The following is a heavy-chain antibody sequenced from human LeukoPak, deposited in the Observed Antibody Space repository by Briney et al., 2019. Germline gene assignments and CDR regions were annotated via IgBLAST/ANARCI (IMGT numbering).Heavy chain of an antibody. D-gene: IGHD3-10*01. Sequence: SETLSLTCTVSGGSISSYYWSWIRQPPGKGLEWIGYFYTSGSTDYIPSLRSRLTISVDTSKNQFSLKLSSVTAADTAVYYCARGSVLFDYWGQGTLVTVSS. CDR2: FYTSGST. J-gene: IGHJ4*02. CDR1: GGSISSYY. V-gene: IGHV4-4*09. CDR3: ARGSVLFDY.